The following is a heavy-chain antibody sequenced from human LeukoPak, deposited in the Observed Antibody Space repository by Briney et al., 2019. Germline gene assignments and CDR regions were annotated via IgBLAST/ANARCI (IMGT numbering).Heavy chain of an antibody. J-gene: IGHJ4*02. Sequence: PGGSLRLSCAASGFTVSSNYMSWVRQAPGKGLEWVSVIYSGGSTYYADSVKGRFTISRDNSKNTLHLQMNSLRAEDTAVYYCARARGGVPFDYWGQGTLVTVSS. CDR2: IYSGGST. V-gene: IGHV3-53*01. CDR1: GFTVSSNY. CDR3: ARARGGVPFDY. D-gene: IGHD1-1*01.